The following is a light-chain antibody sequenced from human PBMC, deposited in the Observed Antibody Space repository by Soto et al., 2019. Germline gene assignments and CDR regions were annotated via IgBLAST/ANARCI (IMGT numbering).Light chain of an antibody. CDR3: QQRSNWPPWT. V-gene: IGKV3-11*01. CDR1: RGVTTS. Sequence: EIVLTQSPATLSLSPGEKATLSCRARRGVTTSLAWYHQNPGQAPRLLIYDASNRATAIPARFSGSGSGTDFTLTISSLEPEDFAVYYCQQRSNWPPWTFGQGTKVEIK. CDR2: DAS. J-gene: IGKJ1*01.